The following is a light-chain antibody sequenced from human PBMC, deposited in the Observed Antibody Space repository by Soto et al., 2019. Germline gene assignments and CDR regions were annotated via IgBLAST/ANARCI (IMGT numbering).Light chain of an antibody. Sequence: DIVLTKSPGTLSLSPGQRATLSCRASQSISSTFLAWYQQKPGQAPRLLIYRASSRATGIPDRFSGSGSGTDFTLTISRLEPEDFAVYYCQQCGSSPETFGQGTKVEIK. CDR1: QSISSTF. V-gene: IGKV3-20*01. J-gene: IGKJ1*01. CDR2: RAS. CDR3: QQCGSSPET.